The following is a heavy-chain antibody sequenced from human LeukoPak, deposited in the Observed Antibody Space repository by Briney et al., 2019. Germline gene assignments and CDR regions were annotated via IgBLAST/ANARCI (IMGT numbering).Heavy chain of an antibody. CDR2: IYYSGST. CDR1: GGSISSYY. D-gene: IGHD6-13*01. J-gene: IGHJ4*02. CDR3: ARESIATAGFDY. Sequence: SETLSLTCTVSGGSISSYYWSWIRQPPGKGLEWIGYIYYSGSTKYNPSLKSRVTLSIDASKNQFSLKLSSVTAADTAVYYCARESIATAGFDYWGQGTLVTVSS. V-gene: IGHV4-59*01.